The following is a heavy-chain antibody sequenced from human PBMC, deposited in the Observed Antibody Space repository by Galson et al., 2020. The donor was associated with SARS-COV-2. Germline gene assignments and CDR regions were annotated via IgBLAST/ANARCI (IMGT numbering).Heavy chain of an antibody. CDR2: IYPGDSDT. D-gene: IGHD2-8*01. V-gene: IGHV5-51*01. J-gene: IGHJ6*02. Sequence: KIGESLKISCKGSGYSFTSYWIGWVRQMPGKGLEWMGIIYPGDSDTRYSPSFQGQVTISADKSISTAYLQWSSLKAAATAMYYCARSGYCTKSVGYSDDYYGMDVWGQGTTVTVSS. CDR3: ARSGYCTKSVGYSDDYYGMDV. CDR1: GYSFTSYW.